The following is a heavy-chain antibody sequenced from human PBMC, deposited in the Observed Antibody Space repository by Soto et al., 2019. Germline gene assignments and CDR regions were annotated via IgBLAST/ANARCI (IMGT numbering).Heavy chain of an antibody. J-gene: IGHJ3*02. CDR3: AIKGVYIALAWDAFDI. V-gene: IGHV5-51*01. CDR1: GYSFTSYW. CDR2: IYPGDSDT. D-gene: IGHD6-19*01. Sequence: PGESLKISCKGSGYSFTSYWIGWGRHMPGKGLEWMGIIYPGDSDTRYSPSFQGQVTISADKSISTAYLQWSSLKASDTAMYYCAIKGVYIALAWDAFDIRGPGTMVTVSS.